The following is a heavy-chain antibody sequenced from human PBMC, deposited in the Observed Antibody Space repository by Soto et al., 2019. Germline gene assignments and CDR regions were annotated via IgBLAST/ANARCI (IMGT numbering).Heavy chain of an antibody. J-gene: IGHJ4*02. D-gene: IGHD3-22*01. CDR3: ARLSNSYDCSGYYLNPDY. V-gene: IGHV4-39*01. CDR1: GGSISSSSYY. Sequence: QLQLQESGPGLVKPSETLSLTCTVSGGSISSSSYYWGWIRQPPGKGLEWIGSIYYSGSTYYNPSLKSRVTISVDTSKNQFSRKLGSGTAADTAVYYCARLSNSYDCSGYYLNPDYWGQGTLVTVSS. CDR2: IYYSGST.